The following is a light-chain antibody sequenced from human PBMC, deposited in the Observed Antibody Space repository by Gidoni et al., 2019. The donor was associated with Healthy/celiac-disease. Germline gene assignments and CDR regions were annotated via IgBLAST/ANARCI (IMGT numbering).Light chain of an antibody. V-gene: IGKV3-15*01. CDR1: QSVSSN. CDR3: QQYDNWPLT. Sequence: DIVMPHSPASLSVSPGERATLFCRASQSVSSNLDWYQQKPGQAPKLLIYDASTRATGIPARFSGSGSGTECTLTISSLQSEDCAVYYCQQYDNWPLTFGEGTKVEIK. CDR2: DAS. J-gene: IGKJ4*01.